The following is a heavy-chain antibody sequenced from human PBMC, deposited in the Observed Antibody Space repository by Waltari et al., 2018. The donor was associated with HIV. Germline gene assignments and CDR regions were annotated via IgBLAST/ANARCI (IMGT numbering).Heavy chain of an antibody. CDR1: GFTFSSYT. Sequence: QVQLVESGGGVVQPGRSLRLSCAASGFTFSSYTMHWVRQAPGKGMEWGEVILYDGRNKYYADSVKGRFTISRDNSKNTLYLQMNSLRAEDTAVYYCARDLDRYCSGGSCYSPKFDYWGQGTLVTVSS. CDR2: ILYDGRNK. D-gene: IGHD2-15*01. V-gene: IGHV3-30*04. CDR3: ARDLDRYCSGGSCYSPKFDY. J-gene: IGHJ4*02.